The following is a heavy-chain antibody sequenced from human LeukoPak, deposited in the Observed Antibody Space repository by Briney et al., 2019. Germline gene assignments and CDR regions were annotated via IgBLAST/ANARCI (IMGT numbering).Heavy chain of an antibody. CDR2: ISDSGTRT. J-gene: IGHJ4*02. Sequence: GESLKISCAASGFTFSSCDMGWVRQAPGKGLEWVSAISDSGTRTYFADSVKGRFTISRDNFKNTLHLHMNSLRAEDTAVYYCAKDSRRTSGWYYFDYWGQGTLVTVSS. D-gene: IGHD6-19*01. V-gene: IGHV3-23*01. CDR1: GFTFSSCD. CDR3: AKDSRRTSGWYYFDY.